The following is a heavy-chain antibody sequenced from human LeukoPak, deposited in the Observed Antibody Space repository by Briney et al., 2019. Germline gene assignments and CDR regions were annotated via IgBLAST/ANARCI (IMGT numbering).Heavy chain of an antibody. CDR2: IHYSGST. D-gene: IGHD2-2*01. J-gene: IGHJ4*02. CDR1: GGSINSYY. V-gene: IGHV4-59*12. CDR3: ARDSRKRVKLDY. Sequence: TPSETLSLTCTVSGGSINSYYWSWIRQPPGRGLEWVGSIHYSGSTSYNPSLRSRVTISVDKSKNQFFLKLSSVTAADTAVYYCARDSRKRVKLDYWGQGTLVTVSS.